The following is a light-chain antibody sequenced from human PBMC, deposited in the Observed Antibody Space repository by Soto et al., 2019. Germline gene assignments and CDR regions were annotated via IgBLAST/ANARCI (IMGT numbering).Light chain of an antibody. CDR3: SSYTSIITVV. J-gene: IGLJ2*01. Sequence: QSALTQPPSASGSPGQSVTISCTGTSSDVGGYNYVSWYQHHPGKAPKLLIYDVNNRPSGVSDRFSGSKSGNTASLTISGLQTEDEADYYCSSYTSIITVVFGGGTKLTV. CDR2: DVN. V-gene: IGLV2-14*01. CDR1: SSDVGGYNY.